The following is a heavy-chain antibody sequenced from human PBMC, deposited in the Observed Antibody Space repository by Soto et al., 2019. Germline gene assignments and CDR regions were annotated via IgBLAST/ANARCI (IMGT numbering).Heavy chain of an antibody. CDR2: ISAYNGNT. J-gene: IGHJ6*02. Sequence: QVQLVQSGAEVKKPGASVKVSCMASGYTFTSYGISWVRQAPGQGLEWMGWISAYNGNTNYAQKLQGRVTMTTDTSTSTAYMELRSLRSDDTAVYYCARAKSPRYCSGGSCYYYYGMDVWGQGTTVTVSS. CDR1: GYTFTSYG. D-gene: IGHD2-15*01. CDR3: ARAKSPRYCSGGSCYYYYGMDV. V-gene: IGHV1-18*01.